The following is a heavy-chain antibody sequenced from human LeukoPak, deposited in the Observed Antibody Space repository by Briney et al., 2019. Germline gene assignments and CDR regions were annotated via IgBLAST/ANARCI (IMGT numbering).Heavy chain of an antibody. V-gene: IGHV1-2*02. CDR2: VNPNSGDT. CDR3: AILRLSTGLWWFFDL. CDR1: GYRFNAYY. J-gene: IGHJ2*01. D-gene: IGHD2-8*02. Sequence: GASVTVSCKASGYRFNAYYLHWVQQAPGQGLAGMGWVNPNSGDTKYAQKFQGRVTMTGDTSISTAYMELRRLRFDDTAVYYCAILRLSTGLWWFFDLWGRGTLVTVSS.